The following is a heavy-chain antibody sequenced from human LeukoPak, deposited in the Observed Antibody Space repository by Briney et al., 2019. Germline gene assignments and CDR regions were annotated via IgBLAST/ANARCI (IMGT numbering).Heavy chain of an antibody. CDR2: ISGSGGST. D-gene: IGHD3-10*01. CDR3: ARVWELSYDH. V-gene: IGHV3-23*01. CDR1: GFTFSSYA. Sequence: GGSLRLSCAASGFTFSSYAMSWVRQAPGKGLEWVSAISGSGGSTYYADSVKGRFTISRDNSKNTLYLQMNSPRAEDTAMYYCARVWELSYDHWGQGILVTVSS. J-gene: IGHJ4*02.